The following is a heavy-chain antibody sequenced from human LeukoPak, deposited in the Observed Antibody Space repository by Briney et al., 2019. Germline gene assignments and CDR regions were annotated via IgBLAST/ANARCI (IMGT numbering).Heavy chain of an antibody. V-gene: IGHV3-33*01. Sequence: TGGSLRLSCAASGFSFSTYGMHWVRQAPGKELEWVAVIWYDGSNKYYADSVKGRFTISRDNSKNTLYLQMNSLRAEDTAVYYCARDDSGSDYTFDYWGQGTLVTVSS. CDR1: GFSFSTYG. D-gene: IGHD1-26*01. J-gene: IGHJ4*02. CDR3: ARDDSGSDYTFDY. CDR2: IWYDGSNK.